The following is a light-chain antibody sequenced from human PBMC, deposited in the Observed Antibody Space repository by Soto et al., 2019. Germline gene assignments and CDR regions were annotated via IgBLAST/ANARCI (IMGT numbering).Light chain of an antibody. J-gene: IGKJ5*01. CDR2: DAS. CDR3: QQRSTWPRVT. CDR1: QSVRSY. V-gene: IGKV3-11*01. Sequence: EIVLTQSPATLSLSPGEGATLSCRASQSVRSYLAWYQQKPGQAPRLLIYDASNRATGIPARFSGSGSGTDFTLTITSLEPEDSAVYYCQQRSTWPRVTFGQGTRLEIK.